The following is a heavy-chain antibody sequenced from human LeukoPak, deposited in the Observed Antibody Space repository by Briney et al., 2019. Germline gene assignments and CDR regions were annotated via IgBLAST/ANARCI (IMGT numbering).Heavy chain of an antibody. D-gene: IGHD3-10*01. CDR1: GGSISSGDYY. J-gene: IGHJ4*02. V-gene: IGHV4-30-4*08. CDR2: IYYSGST. CDR3: ARKFDTYYFDY. Sequence: SQTLSLTCTVSGGSISSGDYYWRWIRQPPGKGLEWIGYIYYSGSTYYNPSPKSRVTISVDTSKNQFSLKLSSVTAADTAVYYCARKFDTYYFDYWGQGTLVTVSS.